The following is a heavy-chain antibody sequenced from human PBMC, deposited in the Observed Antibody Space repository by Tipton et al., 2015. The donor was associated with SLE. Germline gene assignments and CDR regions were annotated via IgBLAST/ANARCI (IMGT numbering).Heavy chain of an antibody. CDR2: IKQDGSEK. CDR1: GFTFSSFW. D-gene: IGHD1-14*01. CDR3: ARDPGGPDGATNFDY. Sequence: SLRLSCAASGFTFSSFWMSWVRQAPGKGPEWVANIKQDGSEKYYVDSVKGRFTISRDNSKNTVYLHMDSLRPEDRAVYYCARDPGGPDGATNFDYWGQGTLVTVSS. V-gene: IGHV3-7*01. J-gene: IGHJ4*02.